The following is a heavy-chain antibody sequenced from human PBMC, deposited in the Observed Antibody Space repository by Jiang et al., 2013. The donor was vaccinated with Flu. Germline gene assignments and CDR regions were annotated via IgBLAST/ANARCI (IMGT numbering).Heavy chain of an antibody. D-gene: IGHD3-3*01. Sequence: VQLVESGGGVVQPGRSLRLSCAASGFTFSNYGLHWVRQAPGKGLEWVAVISYDGSNKYYTDSVKGRFTISRDNSKNTLYLQMNSLRAEDTAVYYCAKSGLDLEWQPGIDYFDYWGQGTLVTVS. J-gene: IGHJ4*02. CDR3: AKSGLDLEWQPGIDYFDY. CDR1: GFTFSNYG. CDR2: ISYDGSNK. V-gene: IGHV3-30*18.